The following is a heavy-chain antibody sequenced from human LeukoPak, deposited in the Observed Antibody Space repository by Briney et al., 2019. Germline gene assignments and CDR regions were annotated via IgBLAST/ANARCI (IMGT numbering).Heavy chain of an antibody. Sequence: SETLSLTCAVYGGSFSGYYWSWIRQPPGKGLEWIGEINHSGSTNYNPSLKSRVTISVDTSKNQFSLKLSSVAAADTAVYYCARHGYSGYDFGYYYYYYYIDVWGKGTTVTISS. CDR1: GGSFSGYY. V-gene: IGHV4-34*01. J-gene: IGHJ6*03. D-gene: IGHD5-12*01. CDR2: INHSGST. CDR3: ARHGYSGYDFGYYYYYYYIDV.